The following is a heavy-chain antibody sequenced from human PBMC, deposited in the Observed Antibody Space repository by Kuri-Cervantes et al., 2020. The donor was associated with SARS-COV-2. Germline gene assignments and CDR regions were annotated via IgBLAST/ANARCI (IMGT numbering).Heavy chain of an antibody. CDR1: GYTLTGYY. CDR2: INPNSGGT. CDR3: ARAGLGLRSIPYYYYYMDV. V-gene: IGHV1-2*02. D-gene: IGHD3-16*01. Sequence: ASVKVSCKASGYTLTGYYMHWVRQAPGQGLEWMGWINPNSGGTNYAQKFQGRVTMTRDTSISTAYMELSRLRSDDTAVYYCARAGLGLRSIPYYYYYMDVWGKGTTVTDSS. J-gene: IGHJ6*03.